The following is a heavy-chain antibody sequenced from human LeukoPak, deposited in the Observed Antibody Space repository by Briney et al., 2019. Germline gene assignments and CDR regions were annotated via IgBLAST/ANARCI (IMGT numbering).Heavy chain of an antibody. D-gene: IGHD5-12*01. CDR2: INPNSGGT. CDR1: GYTFTGYY. Sequence: GASVKVSCKASGYTFTGYYMHWVRQAPGQGLEWMGWINPNSGGTNYAQKFQGRVTMTRDTSISTAYMELSRLRSDDTAVYYCARERRLRAVGWFDPWGQGTLVTVSS. CDR3: ARERRLRAVGWFDP. V-gene: IGHV1-2*02. J-gene: IGHJ5*02.